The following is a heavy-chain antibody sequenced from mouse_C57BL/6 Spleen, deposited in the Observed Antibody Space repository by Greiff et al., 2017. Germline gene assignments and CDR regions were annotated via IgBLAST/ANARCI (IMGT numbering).Heavy chain of an antibody. CDR3: AREVPWYFDV. CDR1: GFTFSDSY. Sequence: EVHLVESEGGLVQPGSSMKLSCTASGFTFSDSYMAWVRQVPDKGLEWVANINYDGSSTYSLDSLKSRFIISRDNAKNILYLQMSSLKSEDTATYYCAREVPWYFDVWGTGTTVTVSS. V-gene: IGHV5-16*01. D-gene: IGHD6-1*01. CDR2: INYDGSST. J-gene: IGHJ1*03.